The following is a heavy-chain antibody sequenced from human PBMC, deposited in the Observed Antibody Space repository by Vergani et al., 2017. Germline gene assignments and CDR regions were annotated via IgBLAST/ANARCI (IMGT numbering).Heavy chain of an antibody. CDR3: ARIPDYNYGMDV. V-gene: IGHV2-70*04. J-gene: IGHJ6*02. Sequence: QVTLKESGPALVKPTQTLTLTRTFSGFSLSTSRMRVSWIRPPPGKALEWLARIDWYDDKFYSTSLKTRLTISKDTSQNQVVLTMTNMDPVDTATYYCARIPDYNYGMDVWGQGTTVTVSS. CDR1: GFSLSTSRMR. CDR2: IDWYDDK.